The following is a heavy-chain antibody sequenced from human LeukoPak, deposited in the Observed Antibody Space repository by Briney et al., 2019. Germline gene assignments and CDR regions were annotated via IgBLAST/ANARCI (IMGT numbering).Heavy chain of an antibody. V-gene: IGHV4-59*01. Sequence: PSETLSLTCTVSGGSISSYYWSWIRQPPGKGLEWIGYIYYSGSTNYNPSLKSRVTISVDTSKNQFSLKLSSVTAADTAVYYCARVGVYYDFWSGYYSYYYYYKDVWGKGTTVTVSS. D-gene: IGHD3-3*01. CDR1: GGSISSYY. CDR3: ARVGVYYDFWSGYYSYYYYYKDV. J-gene: IGHJ6*03. CDR2: IYYSGST.